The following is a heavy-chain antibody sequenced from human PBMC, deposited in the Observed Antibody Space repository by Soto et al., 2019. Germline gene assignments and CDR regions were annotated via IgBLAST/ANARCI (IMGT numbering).Heavy chain of an antibody. CDR3: ARMPSDKVDGPGDH. CDR2: ISSNGGRT. CDR1: GFTFSNYA. V-gene: IGHV3-64*01. Sequence: VQLVESGGGLVQPGGSQRLSCAASGFTFSNYAMHWVRQAPGKGLEYVAAISSNGGRTYYANSVKGRFAISRDNSKNALYLQMGRLRPEDMAVYYCARMPSDKVDGPGDHWGQGTLVTVSS. J-gene: IGHJ5*02. D-gene: IGHD2-2*01.